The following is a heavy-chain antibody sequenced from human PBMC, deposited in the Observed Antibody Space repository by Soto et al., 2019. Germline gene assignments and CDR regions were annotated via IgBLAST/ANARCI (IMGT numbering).Heavy chain of an antibody. CDR2: AHHSGRT. Sequence: QVQLQESGPGLVKPSGTLSLTCTVSGGSMSSSNWWNWVRQSPGKGLEWIGEAHHSGRTNYNPSLKGRVTLSVDKSKNQFSLKLSSVTAADTAVYYCARSEATGLDYWGQGTLVTVSS. V-gene: IGHV4-4*02. J-gene: IGHJ4*02. CDR3: ARSEATGLDY. D-gene: IGHD1-26*01. CDR1: GGSMSSSNW.